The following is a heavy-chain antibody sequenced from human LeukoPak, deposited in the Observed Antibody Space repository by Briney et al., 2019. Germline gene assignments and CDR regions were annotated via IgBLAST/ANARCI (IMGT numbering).Heavy chain of an antibody. V-gene: IGHV3-23*01. D-gene: IGHD6-13*01. J-gene: IGHJ2*01. Sequence: GGSLRLSCAASGFTFSSYAMSWVRQAPGKGLEWVSAISGSGGSTYYADSVKGRFTISRDNSKNTLYLQMNSLRAEDTAVYYCAEDDLGYPNWYFDLWGRGTLVTVSS. CDR1: GFTFSSYA. CDR3: AEDDLGYPNWYFDL. CDR2: ISGSGGST.